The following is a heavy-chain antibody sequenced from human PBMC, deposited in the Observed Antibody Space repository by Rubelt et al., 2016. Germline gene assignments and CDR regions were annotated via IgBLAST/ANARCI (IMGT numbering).Heavy chain of an antibody. CDR1: GFTLNNYW. CDR2: ISGSGSDT. D-gene: IGHD3-10*01. Sequence: GFTLNNYWMHWVRQAPGRGLEWVSGISGSGSDTFYADSVKGRFTISRDSSKNTLYLQMHSLRVEDTAVYYCATRYYYNLGNYSPYYFDNWGQGTLVTVSS. CDR3: ATRYYYNLGNYSPYYFDN. J-gene: IGHJ4*02. V-gene: IGHV3-23*01.